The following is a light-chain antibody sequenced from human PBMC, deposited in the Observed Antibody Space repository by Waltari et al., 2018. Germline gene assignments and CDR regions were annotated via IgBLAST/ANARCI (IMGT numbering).Light chain of an antibody. CDR1: QGISSY. Sequence: DIQLTQSPSFLSASVGDRVTLTCRASQGISSYLAWYQQKPGKAPKLLIYAASTLQSGVPSRFSGSGSGTEFTLTISSLQPEDFATYYCQQLNSYPRGVTFGGGTKVEIK. V-gene: IGKV1-9*01. CDR2: AAS. CDR3: QQLNSYPRGVT. J-gene: IGKJ4*01.